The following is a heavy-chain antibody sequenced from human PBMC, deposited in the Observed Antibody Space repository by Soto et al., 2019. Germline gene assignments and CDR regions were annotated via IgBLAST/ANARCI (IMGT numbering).Heavy chain of an antibody. CDR3: ARVVAGIYYYYGMDV. Sequence: ASVKVPCKAIGYSLNSHYMHWVRQAPGQRLEWMGWINAGNGNTKYSQKFQGRVSITRDTSASTAYMELSSLRSEDTAVYYCARVVAGIYYYYGMDVWGQGTTVTLSS. D-gene: IGHD6-19*01. CDR1: GYSLNSHY. J-gene: IGHJ6*02. V-gene: IGHV1-3*01. CDR2: INAGNGNT.